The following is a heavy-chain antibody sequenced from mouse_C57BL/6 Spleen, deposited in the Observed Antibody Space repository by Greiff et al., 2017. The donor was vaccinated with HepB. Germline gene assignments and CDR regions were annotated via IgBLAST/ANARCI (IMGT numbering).Heavy chain of an antibody. CDR1: GYTFTSYW. Sequence: QVHVKQPGAELVKPGASVKLSCKASGYTFTSYWMHWVKQRPGQGLEWIGMIHPNSGSTNYNEKFKSKATLTVDKSSSTAYMQLSSLTSEDSAVYYCARLGYYSNPAWFAYWGQGTLVTVSA. CDR3: ARLGYYSNPAWFAY. CDR2: IHPNSGST. J-gene: IGHJ3*01. D-gene: IGHD2-5*01. V-gene: IGHV1-64*01.